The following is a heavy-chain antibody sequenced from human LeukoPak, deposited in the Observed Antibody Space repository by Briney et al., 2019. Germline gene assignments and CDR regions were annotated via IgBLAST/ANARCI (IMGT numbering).Heavy chain of an antibody. CDR1: GGTFSSYA. D-gene: IGHD6-6*01. V-gene: IGHV1-69*13. Sequence: ASVKVSCKASGGTFSSYAISWVRQAPGQGLEWMGGIIPIFGTANYAQKFQGRVTITADESTSTAYMELSSLRSEDTAVYYCARDAGIAARPDWFDPWGQGTLVTVSS. J-gene: IGHJ5*02. CDR3: ARDAGIAARPDWFDP. CDR2: IIPIFGTA.